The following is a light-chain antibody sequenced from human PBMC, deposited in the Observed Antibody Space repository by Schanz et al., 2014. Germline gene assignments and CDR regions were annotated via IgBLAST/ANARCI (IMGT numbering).Light chain of an antibody. CDR2: GAS. CDR1: QSVRSSS. V-gene: IGKV3-20*01. J-gene: IGKJ1*01. CDR3: QQYGSSPKT. Sequence: EVVLTQSPGTLSLSPGERATLSCRASQSVRSSSLVWYQQKPGQAPRLLIYGASTRATGIPDRFSGSVSGTDFTLTISRLEPEDFAVYSCQQYGSSPKTFGQGTKVEIK.